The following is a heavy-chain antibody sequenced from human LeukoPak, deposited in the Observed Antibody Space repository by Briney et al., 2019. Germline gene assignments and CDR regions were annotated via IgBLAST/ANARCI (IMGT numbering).Heavy chain of an antibody. CDR1: GYTFTGKY. CDR3: ARGVGSSWFDP. CDR2: INPNTVGT. Sequence: VASVKVSCKASGYTFTGKYMHWMRQAPGQGLEWMGWINPNTVGTTFAQKFQGRVTMTRDTSISTAYMELSSLRSDDTAIYYCARGVGSSWFDPWGQGTMVTVSS. D-gene: IGHD2/OR15-2a*01. V-gene: IGHV1-2*02. J-gene: IGHJ5*02.